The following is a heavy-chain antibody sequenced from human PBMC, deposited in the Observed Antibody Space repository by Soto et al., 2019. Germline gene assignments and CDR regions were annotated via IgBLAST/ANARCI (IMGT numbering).Heavy chain of an antibody. CDR2: IYPGDSDT. CDR3: ARRGAVTTFYGMDV. D-gene: IGHD4-17*01. CDR1: GYSFTSDW. V-gene: IGHV5-51*01. Sequence: EGSLKISCSGSGYSFTSDWIGWVRQMPWKGLEWMGIIYPGDSDTRYSPSFQGQVTISADKSISTAYLQWSSLKASDTAMYYCARRGAVTTFYGMDVWGQGTTVTVSS. J-gene: IGHJ6*02.